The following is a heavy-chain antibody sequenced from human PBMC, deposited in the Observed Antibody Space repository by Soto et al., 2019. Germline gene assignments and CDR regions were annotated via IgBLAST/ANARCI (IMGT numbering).Heavy chain of an antibody. D-gene: IGHD5-12*01. V-gene: IGHV3-21*01. J-gene: IGHJ6*04. CDR1: GFTFSSYS. CDR2: ISSSSSYI. CDR3: ASAGKWPASDV. Sequence: GGSLRLSCAASGFTFSSYSMNWVRQAPGKGLEWVSSISSSSSYIYYADSVKGRFTISRDNAKNSLYLQMNSLRAEDTAVYYCASAGKWPASDVWGKGTTVTVSS.